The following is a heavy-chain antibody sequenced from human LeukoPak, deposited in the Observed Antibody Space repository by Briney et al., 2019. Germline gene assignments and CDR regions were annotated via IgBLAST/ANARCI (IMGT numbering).Heavy chain of an antibody. D-gene: IGHD3-22*01. CDR1: GGSFSGYY. J-gene: IGHJ4*02. V-gene: IGHV4-34*01. CDR2: INHSGST. CDR3: ARGTKDYYDSSGYYYYFDF. Sequence: KPSETLSLTCAVYGGSFSGYYWSWIRQPPGKGLEWIGEINHSGSTNYNPSLKSRVTISVDTSKNQFSLKLSSVTAADTAVYYCARGTKDYYDSSGYYYYFDFWGQGTLVTVSS.